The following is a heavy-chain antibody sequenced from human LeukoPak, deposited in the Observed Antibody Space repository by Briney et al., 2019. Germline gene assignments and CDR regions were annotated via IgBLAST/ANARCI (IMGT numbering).Heavy chain of an antibody. CDR3: AREIAVAGYFDY. V-gene: IGHV1-2*02. Sequence: ASVKVSCKASGYTFTGYYMHWVRQAPGQGLEWMGWINPNSGGTNYAQKLQGRVTMTTDTSTSTAYMELRSLRSDDTAVYYCAREIAVAGYFDYWGQGTLVTVSS. J-gene: IGHJ4*02. CDR1: GYTFTGYY. D-gene: IGHD6-19*01. CDR2: INPNSGGT.